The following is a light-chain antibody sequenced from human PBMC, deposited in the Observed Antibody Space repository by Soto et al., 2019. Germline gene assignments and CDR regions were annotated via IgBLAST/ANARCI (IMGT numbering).Light chain of an antibody. J-gene: IGKJ2*01. Sequence: DIQMTQSPSTLSASVGDRVTITCRASQSISTWLAWYQQKPGKAPKLLIYKASNLQSGVPSRFSGSGSGTEFTLTISSLQPDDFATDYCQQYNSYSPYTFGQGTKLETK. V-gene: IGKV1-5*03. CDR1: QSISTW. CDR3: QQYNSYSPYT. CDR2: KAS.